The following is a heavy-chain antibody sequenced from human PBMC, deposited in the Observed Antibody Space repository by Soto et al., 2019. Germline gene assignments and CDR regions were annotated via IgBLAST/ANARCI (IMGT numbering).Heavy chain of an antibody. J-gene: IGHJ6*02. D-gene: IGHD2-21*02. CDR1: GGTFSSYA. V-gene: IGHV1-69*01. CDR3: ATLVTTSYYYYGMDV. CDR2: IIPIFGTA. Sequence: QVQLVQSGAEVKKPGSSVKVSCKASGGTFSSYAISWVRQAPGQGREWMGGIIPIFGTANYAQKFQGRVTSTADESTSTAYMEQSILRSEYTVVCYCATLVTTSYYYYGMDVWGQGTTVTVSS.